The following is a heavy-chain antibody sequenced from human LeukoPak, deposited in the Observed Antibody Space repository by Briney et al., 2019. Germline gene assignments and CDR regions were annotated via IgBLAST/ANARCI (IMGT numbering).Heavy chain of an antibody. Sequence: PGGSLRLSCTASGFSFSNHYMRWIRQAPGKGLEWVAPISGSGGSSYHADSVKGRFTISRDNSKNTLLLQMNSLRGEDTAVYYCAKDRLGDYYFDYWGQGTLVTVSS. D-gene: IGHD4-17*01. J-gene: IGHJ4*02. CDR2: ISGSGGSS. CDR1: GFSFSNHY. CDR3: AKDRLGDYYFDY. V-gene: IGHV3-23*01.